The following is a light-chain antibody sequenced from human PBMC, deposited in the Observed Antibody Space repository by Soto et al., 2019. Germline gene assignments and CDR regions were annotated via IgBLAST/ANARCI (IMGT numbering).Light chain of an antibody. V-gene: IGKV3-11*01. Sequence: EIVLTQSPATLSLSPGERATLSSSASQSVRSYLAWDQQKIGQAPRLLIYDESHRATGIPARFSGSWSGTDFTLTISSLEPEDFAVYYCQQRINWPISFAGGTKAEIK. CDR2: DES. CDR3: QQRINWPIS. CDR1: QSVRSY. J-gene: IGKJ4*01.